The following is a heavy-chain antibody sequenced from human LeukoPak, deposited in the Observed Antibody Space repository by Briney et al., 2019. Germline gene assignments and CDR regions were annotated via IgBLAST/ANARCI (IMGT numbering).Heavy chain of an antibody. CDR3: AKGVLFDP. D-gene: IGHD1-1*01. CDR1: GFTFSSYG. J-gene: IGHJ5*02. V-gene: IGHV3-30*18. CDR2: ISYDGSNK. Sequence: WGSLRLSFAASGFTFSSYGMHWVRQPPGKGLEWMAEISYDGSNKYYADSVKGRFTISRDNPKNTLYLQMNSLRAEDTYVYYCAKGVLFDPWGQGTLVTVSS.